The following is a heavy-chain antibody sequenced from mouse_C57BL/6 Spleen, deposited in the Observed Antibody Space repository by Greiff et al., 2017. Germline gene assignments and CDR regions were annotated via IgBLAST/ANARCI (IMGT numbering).Heavy chain of an antibody. V-gene: IGHV1-72*01. D-gene: IGHD2-4*01. CDR2: IDPNSGGT. J-gene: IGHJ1*03. CDR1: GYTFTSYW. Sequence: QVQLQQPGAELVKPGASVKLSCKASGYTFTSYWMHWVKQRPGRGLEWIGRIDPNSGGTKYNEKFKSKATLTVDKPSSTAYMQLSSLTSEDSAVYYCALYDYDGPWYFDVWGTGTTVTVSS. CDR3: ALYDYDGPWYFDV.